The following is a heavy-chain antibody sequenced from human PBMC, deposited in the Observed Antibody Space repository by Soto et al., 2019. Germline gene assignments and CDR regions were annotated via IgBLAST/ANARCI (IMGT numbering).Heavy chain of an antibody. CDR2: MYNTGST. Sequence: QVRLQESGPGLVKPSETLSLTCTVSGGSISRHYWSWIRQPPGKGLEWIGYMYNTGSTIYNPSLKNRVHISGDPSKTQFALKLHSVTAADAAVYYCARAIWGYCGADCSPLDVWGQGTTVTVSS. D-gene: IGHD2-21*02. V-gene: IGHV4-59*11. CDR3: ARAIWGYCGADCSPLDV. CDR1: GGSISRHY. J-gene: IGHJ6*02.